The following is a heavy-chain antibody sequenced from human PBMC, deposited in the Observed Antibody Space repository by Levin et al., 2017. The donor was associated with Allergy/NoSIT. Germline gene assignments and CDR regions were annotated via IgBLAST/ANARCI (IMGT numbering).Heavy chain of an antibody. J-gene: IGHJ3*02. CDR1: GCSISSSSYY. V-gene: IGHV4-39*01. Sequence: SETLSLTCTVSGCSISSSSYYWGWIRQPPGKGLEWIGSIYYSGSTYYNPSLKSRVTISVDTSKNQFSLKLSSVTAADTAVYYCARRGSSYGEVKGAFDIWGQGTMVTVSS. D-gene: IGHD5-18*01. CDR2: IYYSGST. CDR3: ARRGSSYGEVKGAFDI.